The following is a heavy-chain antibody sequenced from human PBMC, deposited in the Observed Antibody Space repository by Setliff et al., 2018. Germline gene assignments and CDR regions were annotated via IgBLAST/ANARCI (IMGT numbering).Heavy chain of an antibody. CDR1: GFTFSSSA. CDR2: ISSTITST. Sequence: PGGSLRLSCAASGFTFSSSAMAWVRQAPGKGLEWVSAISSTITSTYYADSVKGRFTISRDNAKNSLDLQMDSLRGEDTAVYYCVRDRWKVMVNKGDDAFDLWGQGTMVTVSS. D-gene: IGHD5-18*01. CDR3: VRDRWKVMVNKGDDAFDL. V-gene: IGHV3-21*01. J-gene: IGHJ3*01.